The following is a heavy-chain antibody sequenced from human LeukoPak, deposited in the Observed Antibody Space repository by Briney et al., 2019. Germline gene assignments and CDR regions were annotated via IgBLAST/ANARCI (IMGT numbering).Heavy chain of an antibody. V-gene: IGHV3-23*01. J-gene: IGHJ3*01. CDR3: AKDPPTVRVYAFHF. CDR2: ISGSGGTT. Sequence: GGSLRLSCAASGFTFSSYGMSWVRQAPGKGLEWVSSISGSGGTTYYADSVKGRFTISRDNSKNTLYLQMNSLRADDTAVYSCAKDPPTVRVYAFHFWGQGKMVTVS. D-gene: IGHD1-26*01. CDR1: GFTFSSYG.